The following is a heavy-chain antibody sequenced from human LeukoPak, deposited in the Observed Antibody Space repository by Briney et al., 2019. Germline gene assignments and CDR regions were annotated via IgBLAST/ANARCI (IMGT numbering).Heavy chain of an antibody. CDR2: INHSGST. J-gene: IGHJ5*02. D-gene: IGHD1-1*01. CDR1: GGSFIGYY. Sequence: SETLSLTCAVYGGSFIGYYWSWIRQPPGKGLEGIGEINHSGSTNYNPSRKRRVTISVATSKNQFSRKLSSFTPADTAFYYSARHAVEAASRWFDAWGQGTLVTVSS. V-gene: IGHV4-34*01. CDR3: ARHAVEAASRWFDA.